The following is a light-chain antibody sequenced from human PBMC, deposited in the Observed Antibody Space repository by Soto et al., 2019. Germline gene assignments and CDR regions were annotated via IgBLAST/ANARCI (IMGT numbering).Light chain of an antibody. CDR2: GAS. J-gene: IGKJ1*01. CDR1: QSVTNRY. Sequence: EIVLTQSPGTLSLSPGERATLSCRASQSVTNRYLAWYRQKPGQAPRLLIFGASIRDTGIPDRFSGSGSGTDFTLTINRLEPEDFAVYYCQQYNSLWTFGQGTKVEIK. V-gene: IGKV3-20*01. CDR3: QQYNSLWT.